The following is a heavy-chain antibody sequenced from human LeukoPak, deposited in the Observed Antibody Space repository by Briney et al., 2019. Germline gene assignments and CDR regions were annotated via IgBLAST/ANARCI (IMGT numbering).Heavy chain of an antibody. CDR1: GFTFSNYI. Sequence: PGGSLILSCAASGFTFSNYIMHWVRQAPGKGLDWVAVILENGSHQYYADSVKGRFTISRDNSKNTLFLQMNSLRGEDTAMYYCARVQGGGYRAADYWGQGTLVTVSS. J-gene: IGHJ4*02. CDR3: ARVQGGGYRAADY. V-gene: IGHV3-30*04. CDR2: ILENGSHQ. D-gene: IGHD6-19*01.